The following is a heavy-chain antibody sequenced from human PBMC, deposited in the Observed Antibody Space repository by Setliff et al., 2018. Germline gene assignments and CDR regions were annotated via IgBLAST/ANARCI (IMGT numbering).Heavy chain of an antibody. J-gene: IGHJ4*02. V-gene: IGHV4-4*07. Sequence: PSETLSLTCTVSGDSISNYYWNWIRQPAGKGLEWIGRIYVTESTKYNPSLKSRATLSIDTSKNQFSLKLSFVTAADAALYYCAASRAYTGAVEEWFLPKTFDFWGQGSPVTVSS. CDR2: IYVTEST. CDR1: GDSISNYY. D-gene: IGHD3-10*01. CDR3: AASRAYTGAVEEWFLPKTFDF.